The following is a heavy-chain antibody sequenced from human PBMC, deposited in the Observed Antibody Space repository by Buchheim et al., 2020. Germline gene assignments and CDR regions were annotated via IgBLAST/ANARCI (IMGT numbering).Heavy chain of an antibody. Sequence: QVQLQQWGAGLLKPSETLSLTCAAYGGSFSGYYWSWIRQPPGKGLEWIGEINHSGSTNYNPSLKSRVTISVDTSKNQFSLKLSSVTAADTAVYYCARELRYCSSTSCYYYYYYGMDVWGQGTT. CDR2: INHSGST. CDR3: ARELRYCSSTSCYYYYYYGMDV. D-gene: IGHD2-2*01. CDR1: GGSFSGYY. V-gene: IGHV4-34*01. J-gene: IGHJ6*02.